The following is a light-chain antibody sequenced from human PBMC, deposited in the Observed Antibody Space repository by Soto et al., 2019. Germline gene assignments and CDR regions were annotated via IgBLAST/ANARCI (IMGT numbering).Light chain of an antibody. V-gene: IGKV1-5*03. J-gene: IGKJ4*01. Sequence: DIQMTQSPSALSASVGDRVTIACRASQSISSWVAWYQQKPGKAPRLLIYKTSSLESGVPSRFSGSGSGTEFTLTISSLQPEDFATYYCQQSYSGPLTFGGGTKVDIK. CDR1: QSISSW. CDR3: QQSYSGPLT. CDR2: KTS.